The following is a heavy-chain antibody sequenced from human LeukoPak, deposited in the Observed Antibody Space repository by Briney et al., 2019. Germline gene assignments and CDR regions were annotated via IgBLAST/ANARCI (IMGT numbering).Heavy chain of an antibody. CDR2: IKQDGSEK. J-gene: IGHJ6*02. D-gene: IGHD3-3*01. V-gene: IGHV3-7*03. CDR3: ARDPYYDFWSGYYGADYGMGV. CDR1: GFTFSSYW. Sequence: GGSLRLSCAASGFTFSSYWMSWVRQAPGKGLEWVANIKQDGSEKYYVDSVKGRFTISRDNAKNSLYLQMNSLRAEDTAVYYCARDPYYDFWSGYYGADYGMGVWGQGTTVTVSS.